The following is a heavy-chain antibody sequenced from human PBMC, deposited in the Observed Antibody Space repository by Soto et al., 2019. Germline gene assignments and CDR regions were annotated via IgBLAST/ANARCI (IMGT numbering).Heavy chain of an antibody. J-gene: IGHJ3*01. Sequence: PSETLSLTCTVSGGSISSNSWSWIRQPPGKGLEWVGYISYSGSTNYNPSLKSRVTITVGTSKNQFSLKLSSMTAADTAVYYCGGSGAYYYDISGVARGAFDLWGQGTMVPVSS. CDR1: GGSISSNS. V-gene: IGHV4-59*01. CDR2: ISYSGST. D-gene: IGHD3-22*01. CDR3: GGSGAYYYDISGVARGAFDL.